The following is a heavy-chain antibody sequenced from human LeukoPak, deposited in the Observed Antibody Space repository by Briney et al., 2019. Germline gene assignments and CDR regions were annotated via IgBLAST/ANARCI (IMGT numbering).Heavy chain of an antibody. J-gene: IGHJ4*02. V-gene: IGHV3-48*04. Sequence: GGSLRLSCAASGFTFSSYSMNWVRQAPGKGLEWVSYISSSSSTIYYADSVKGRFTISRDNAKNSLYLQMNSLRAEDTAVYYRARDYDSSGYYFDYWGQGTLVTVSS. CDR1: GFTFSSYS. D-gene: IGHD3-22*01. CDR2: ISSSSSTI. CDR3: ARDYDSSGYYFDY.